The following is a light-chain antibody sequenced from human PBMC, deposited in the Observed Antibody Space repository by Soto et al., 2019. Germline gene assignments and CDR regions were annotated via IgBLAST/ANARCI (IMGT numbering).Light chain of an antibody. CDR2: GAS. Sequence: EIVLTQSPGTLSLSPGERATLSCRASQSVSSIYLAWYQHKPGQAPRLLIYGASSRATGIPDRFSGSGSGTDFTLTISILEPEDFAVYYCQLYGSSSWTFGRGTTVEIK. V-gene: IGKV3-20*01. CDR3: QLYGSSSWT. CDR1: QSVSSIY. J-gene: IGKJ1*01.